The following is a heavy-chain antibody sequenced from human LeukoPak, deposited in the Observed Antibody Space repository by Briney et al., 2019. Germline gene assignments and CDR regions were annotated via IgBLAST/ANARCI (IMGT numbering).Heavy chain of an antibody. V-gene: IGHV1-69*13. CDR2: IIPIFGTA. CDR3: ARGGRRGAVDTAMVTP. D-gene: IGHD5-18*01. Sequence: SVKVSCKASGGTFSSYALSWVRQAPGQGLEWMGGIIPIFGTANYAQKFQGRVTISADESTSTAYLELSSLRSEDTAVYYCARGGRRGAVDTAMVTPWGQGTLVTVSS. J-gene: IGHJ5*02. CDR1: GGTFSSYA.